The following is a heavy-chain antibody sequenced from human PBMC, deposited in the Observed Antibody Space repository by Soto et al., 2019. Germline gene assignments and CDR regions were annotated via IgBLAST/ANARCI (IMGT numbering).Heavy chain of an antibody. CDR2: IIPIFGTA. CDR3: AKHYDNWVYYCGMDV. V-gene: IGHV1-69*12. D-gene: IGHD3-22*01. CDR1: GGTFSSYA. Sequence: QVQLVQSGAEVKKPGSSVKVSCKASGGTFSSYAISWVRQAPGQGLEWMGGIIPIFGTADYAQKIQGRVTITADESTSTAYMELSSLRSADTAVYYCAKHYDNWVYYCGMDVWGQGTTVTVSS. J-gene: IGHJ6*02.